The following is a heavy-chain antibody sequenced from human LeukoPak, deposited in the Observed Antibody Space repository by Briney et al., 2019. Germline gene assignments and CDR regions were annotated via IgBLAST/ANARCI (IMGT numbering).Heavy chain of an antibody. CDR2: ISYDGSNP. J-gene: IGHJ5*02. CDR1: GFTFSSFG. Sequence: SGGSLRLSCGASGFTFSSFGMYWVRQAPGKGLEWVAVISYDGSNPYYADSVKGRFTISRDNSKNTLYLQMNSLRAEDTAVYYCARGGQDYGDAPYNWFDPWGQGTLVTVSS. CDR3: ARGGQDYGDAPYNWFDP. V-gene: IGHV3-33*05. D-gene: IGHD4-17*01.